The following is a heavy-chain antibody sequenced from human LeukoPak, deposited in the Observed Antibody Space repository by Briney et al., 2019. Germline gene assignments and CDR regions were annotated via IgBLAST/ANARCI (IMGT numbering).Heavy chain of an antibody. Sequence: SETLSLTCTVSGGSISSYYWSWIRQPPGKGLEWIGYIYYSGSTNCNPSLKSRVTISVDTSKNQFSLRLSSVTAADTAVYYCARDGVYSSSRTPDYWGQGTLVTVSS. CDR1: GGSISSYY. J-gene: IGHJ4*02. CDR2: IYYSGST. CDR3: ARDGVYSSSRTPDY. D-gene: IGHD6-6*01. V-gene: IGHV4-59*12.